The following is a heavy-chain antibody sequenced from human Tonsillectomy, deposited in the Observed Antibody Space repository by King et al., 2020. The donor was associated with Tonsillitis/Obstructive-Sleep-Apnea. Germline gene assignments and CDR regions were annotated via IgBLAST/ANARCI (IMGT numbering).Heavy chain of an antibody. CDR3: ARDIARSQYYDFWSGYLY. J-gene: IGHJ4*02. CDR1: AFTFSSFS. D-gene: IGHD3-3*01. V-gene: IGHV3-21*01. CDR2: ISSSSSTI. Sequence: QLVQSGGGLVKPGGSLRPSFAASAFTFSSFSMNWAGQPPGKGLDWFSSISSSSSTIYYAAPVKGRFTIPQDNAKNSLYLQMNSLRAEDTAVYYCARDIARSQYYDFWSGYLYWGQGTLVTVSS.